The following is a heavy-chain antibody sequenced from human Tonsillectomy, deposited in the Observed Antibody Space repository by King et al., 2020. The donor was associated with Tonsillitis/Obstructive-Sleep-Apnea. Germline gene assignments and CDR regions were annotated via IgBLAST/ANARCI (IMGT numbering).Heavy chain of an antibody. V-gene: IGHV3-66*04. CDR2: IYSGGST. CDR1: GFTVSSNY. CDR3: ASQPTGPYCSGGSCYAEY. J-gene: IGHJ4*02. D-gene: IGHD2-15*01. Sequence: VQLVESGGGLVQPGGSLRLSCAASGFTVSSNYMSWVRQAPGKELELVSVIYSGGSTYYADSVKGRFNISRDNSKNTLYLQMNSLRPEDTAVYYCASQPTGPYCSGGSCYAEYWGQGTLVTVSS.